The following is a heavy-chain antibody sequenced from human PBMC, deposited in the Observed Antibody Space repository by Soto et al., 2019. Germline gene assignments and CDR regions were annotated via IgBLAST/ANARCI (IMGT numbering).Heavy chain of an antibody. Sequence: QVQLVQSGTEVKKPGASAKISCKASGYTFTGYYIYWVRQAPGQGLEFMGAINSGGGNTDYAQKFQGRVTVTRDTSTSTVYMELTSLRFDDTAVYYCAGGNCAGDCYFDYWGQGTLVTVSS. CDR3: AGGNCAGDCYFDY. D-gene: IGHD2-21*02. J-gene: IGHJ4*02. CDR1: GYTFTGYY. V-gene: IGHV1-46*01. CDR2: INSGGGNT.